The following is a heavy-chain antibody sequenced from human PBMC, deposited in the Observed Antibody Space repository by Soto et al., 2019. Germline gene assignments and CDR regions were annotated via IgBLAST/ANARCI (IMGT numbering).Heavy chain of an antibody. CDR3: ARDAMTTVTGVGAFDI. CDR1: GFTFSSYG. CDR2: IWYDGSNK. V-gene: IGHV3-33*01. D-gene: IGHD4-17*01. J-gene: IGHJ3*02. Sequence: QVQLVESGGGVVQPGRSLRLSCAASGFTFSSYGMHWVRQAPGKGLEWVAVIWYDGSNKYYADSVKGRFTISRDNSKNTLDLQMNSRRAEDTAVYYCARDAMTTVTGVGAFDIWGQGPMVTVSS.